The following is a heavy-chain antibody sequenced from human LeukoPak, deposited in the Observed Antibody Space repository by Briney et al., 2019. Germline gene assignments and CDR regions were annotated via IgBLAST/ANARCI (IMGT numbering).Heavy chain of an antibody. CDR1: GFTFSSYG. CDR2: IQYDGSNQ. CDR3: AKYVFSYGSGSYLAH. D-gene: IGHD3-10*01. Sequence: GGSLRLSCTASGFTFSSYGMHWVRQAPGKGLEWVAYIQYDGSNQQYADSVKGRFSISRDNSKNTVNLEIHSLRAEDTAIYYCAKYVFSYGSGSYLAHWGQGTLVTVSS. V-gene: IGHV3-30*02. J-gene: IGHJ4*02.